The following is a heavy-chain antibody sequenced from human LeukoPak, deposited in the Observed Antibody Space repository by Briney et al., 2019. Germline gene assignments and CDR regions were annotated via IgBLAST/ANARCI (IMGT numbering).Heavy chain of an antibody. Sequence: ASVKVSCKASGYTFSDYYIHWVRQAPGQGLEWMGWIKASSGGSHFTQKFQGSVTMTRDTSISTAYLELTGLKSDDTAVYYSARANSDGYTTYFDSWGQGTLVTVSS. CDR2: IKASSGGS. CDR1: GYTFSDYY. V-gene: IGHV1-2*02. J-gene: IGHJ4*02. CDR3: ARANSDGYTTYFDS. D-gene: IGHD5-18*01.